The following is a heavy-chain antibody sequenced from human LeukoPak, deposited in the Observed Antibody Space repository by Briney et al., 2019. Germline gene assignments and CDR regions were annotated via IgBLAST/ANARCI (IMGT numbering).Heavy chain of an antibody. Sequence: SETLSLTCAVSGGSISSGGYSWSWIRQPPGKGLEWIGYIYHSGSTYYNPSLKSRVTISVDRSKNQSSLKLSSVTAADTAVYYCARGMWEYYFDYWGQGTLVTVSS. J-gene: IGHJ4*02. V-gene: IGHV4-30-2*01. CDR3: ARGMWEYYFDY. CDR2: IYHSGST. D-gene: IGHD1-26*01. CDR1: GGSISSGGYS.